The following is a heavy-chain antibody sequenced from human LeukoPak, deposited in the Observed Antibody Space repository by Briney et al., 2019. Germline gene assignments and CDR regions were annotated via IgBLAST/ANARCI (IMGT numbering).Heavy chain of an antibody. CDR2: IYYSGST. Sequence: SETLSLTCTVSGGSISSGDYYWSWIRQPAGKGLEWIGYIYYSGSTYYNPSLKSRVTISVDTSKNQSSLKLSSVTAADTAVYYCASWPPFTWIGIDYWGQGTLVTASS. J-gene: IGHJ4*02. CDR1: GGSISSGDYY. CDR3: ASWPPFTWIGIDY. D-gene: IGHD5-12*01. V-gene: IGHV4-30-4*01.